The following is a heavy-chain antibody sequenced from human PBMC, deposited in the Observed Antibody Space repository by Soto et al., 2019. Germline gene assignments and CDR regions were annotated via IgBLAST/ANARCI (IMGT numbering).Heavy chain of an antibody. Sequence: QVQLVESGGGVVQPGRSLRLSCAASGFTFSSYAMHWVRQAPGKGLEWVAVISHDGTNKYYADSVKGRFTISRDNSKDTLYLQMNSLRAEDTAVYYCARDEQLALDYWGQGTLVTVSS. J-gene: IGHJ4*02. CDR3: ARDEQLALDY. CDR2: ISHDGTNK. V-gene: IGHV3-30-3*01. D-gene: IGHD6-6*01. CDR1: GFTFSSYA.